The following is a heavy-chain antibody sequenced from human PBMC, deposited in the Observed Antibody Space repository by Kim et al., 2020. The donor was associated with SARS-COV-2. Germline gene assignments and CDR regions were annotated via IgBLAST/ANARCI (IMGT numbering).Heavy chain of an antibody. CDR3: AGATRTSNAFDI. Sequence: GGSLRLSCAASGFTFSSYWMHWVRQAPGNGLVWVSRVNSDGSSTTYADSVRGRFTISRDNAKNTLYLQMSSLRAEDTAVYYCAGATRTSNAFDIWGQGTMVTVSS. CDR1: GFTFSSYW. J-gene: IGHJ3*02. V-gene: IGHV3-74*01. CDR2: VNSDGSST.